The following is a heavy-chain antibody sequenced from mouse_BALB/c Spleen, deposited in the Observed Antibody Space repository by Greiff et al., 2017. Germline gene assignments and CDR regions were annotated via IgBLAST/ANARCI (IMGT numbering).Heavy chain of an antibody. V-gene: IGHV5-6-3*01. CDR3: ARVSLPYAMDY. J-gene: IGHJ4*01. CDR1: GFTFSSYG. Sequence: EVKLVESGGGLVQPGGSLKLSCAASGFTFSSYGMSWVRQTPDKRLELVATINSNGGSTYYPDSVKGRFTISRDNAKNTLYLQMSSLKSEDTAMYYCARVSLPYAMDYWGQGTSVTVSS. D-gene: IGHD6-5*01. CDR2: INSNGGST.